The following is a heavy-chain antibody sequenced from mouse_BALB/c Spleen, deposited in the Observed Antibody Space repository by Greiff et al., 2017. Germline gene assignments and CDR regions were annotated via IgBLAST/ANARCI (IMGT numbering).Heavy chain of an antibody. D-gene: IGHD2-3*01. J-gene: IGHJ2*01. CDR3: ARDGPYYFDY. V-gene: IGHV5-17*02. CDR2: ISSGSSTI. CDR1: GFTFSSFG. Sequence: DVKLQESGGGLVQPGGSRKLSCAASGFTFSSFGMHWVRQAPEKGLEWVAYISSGSSTIYYADTVKGRFTISRDNPKNTLFLQMTSLRSEDTAMYYCARDGPYYFDYWGQGTTLTVSS.